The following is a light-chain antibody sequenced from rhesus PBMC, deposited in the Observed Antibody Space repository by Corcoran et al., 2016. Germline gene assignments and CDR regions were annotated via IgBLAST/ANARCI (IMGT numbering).Light chain of an antibody. Sequence: EIVMTQSPATLSLSPGETATLSCRASERVGSYLAWYKQKPGQAPKLLVHSAYFRATGIPDRFIGSGSRTEFTLTISRLEPEDVGVYHCQQYNDLLWTFDQGTKVEIK. CDR2: SAY. J-gene: IGKJ1*01. V-gene: IGKV3-40*03. CDR3: QQYNDLLWT. CDR1: ERVGSY.